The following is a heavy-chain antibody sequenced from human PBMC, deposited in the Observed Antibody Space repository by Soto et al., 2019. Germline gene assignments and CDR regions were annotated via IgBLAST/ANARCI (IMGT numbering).Heavy chain of an antibody. CDR1: GGSISSSSYY. V-gene: IGHV4-39*01. CDR3: ARHSTYSSSSEAFDI. CDR2: IYYSGST. Sequence: SETLSLTCTVSGGSISSSSYYWGWIRQPPGKGLEWIGSIYYSGSTYYNPPLKIRVTISVDTSKNQFSLKLSSVTAADTAVYYCARHSTYSSSSEAFDIWGQGTMVTVSS. J-gene: IGHJ3*02. D-gene: IGHD6-6*01.